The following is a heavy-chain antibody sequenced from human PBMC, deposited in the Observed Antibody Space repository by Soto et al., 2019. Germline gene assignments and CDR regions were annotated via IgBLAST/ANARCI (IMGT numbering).Heavy chain of an antibody. CDR1: GYTFTGYG. D-gene: IGHD3-22*01. J-gene: IGHJ4*02. Sequence: ASVKVSCKASGYTFTGYGISWVRQAPGQGLEWMGWISAYNGNTNYAQKLQGRVTMTTDTSTSTAYMELRSLRSDDTAVYYCARDYYDSSGPTFDYWGQGTLVTVSS. V-gene: IGHV1-18*01. CDR3: ARDYYDSSGPTFDY. CDR2: ISAYNGNT.